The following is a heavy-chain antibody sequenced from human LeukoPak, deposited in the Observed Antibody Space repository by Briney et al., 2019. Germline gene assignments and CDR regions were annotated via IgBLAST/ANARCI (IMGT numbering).Heavy chain of an antibody. D-gene: IGHD3-10*01. CDR2: ISYDGSNK. CDR1: GFTFSSYG. J-gene: IGHJ5*02. V-gene: IGHV3-30*18. Sequence: GRSLRLSCAASGFTFSSYGMHWVRQAPGKGLEWVAVISYDGSNKYYADSVKGRFTISRDNSKNTLYLQMNSLRAEDTAVYYCAKEGTMGWFGPWGQGTLVTVSS. CDR3: AKEGTMGWFGP.